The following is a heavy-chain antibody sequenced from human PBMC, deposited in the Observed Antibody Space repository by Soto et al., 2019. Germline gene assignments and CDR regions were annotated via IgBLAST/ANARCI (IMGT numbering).Heavy chain of an antibody. CDR3: ARGGIMDYRNERTKHDAFDI. Sequence: EVQLVESGGGLVQPGGSLRLSCAASGFTFSSYDMHWVRQATGKGLEWVSAIGTAGDTYYPGSVKGRFTITRENATNSLYLPMNSLRAGDTAVYYCARGGIMDYRNERTKHDAFDIWGQGTMVTVSS. V-gene: IGHV3-13*01. D-gene: IGHD2-8*01. CDR1: GFTFSSYD. CDR2: IGTAGDT. J-gene: IGHJ3*02.